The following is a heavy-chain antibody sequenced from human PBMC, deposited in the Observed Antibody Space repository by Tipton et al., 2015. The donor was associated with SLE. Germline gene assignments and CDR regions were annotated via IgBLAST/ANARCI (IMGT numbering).Heavy chain of an antibody. J-gene: IGHJ4*02. CDR2: IYYSGST. CDR3: ARAAPDALLGYDSSGYYRDYFDY. CDR1: GGSISSYY. V-gene: IGHV4-59*12. Sequence: TLSLTCTVSGGSISSYYWSWIRQPPGKGLEWIGYIYYSGSTYYNPSLKSRVTISVDTSKNQFSLKRSSVTAADTAVYYCARAAPDALLGYDSSGYYRDYFDYWGQGTLVTVSS. D-gene: IGHD3-22*01.